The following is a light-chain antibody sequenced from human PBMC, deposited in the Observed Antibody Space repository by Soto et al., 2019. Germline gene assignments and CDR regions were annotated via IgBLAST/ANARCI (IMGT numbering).Light chain of an antibody. V-gene: IGLV7-46*01. J-gene: IGLJ3*02. CDR3: LLSFPGGRV. Sequence: QAVVTQEPSLTVSPGETVTLTCGSNTGTVTSSHYPFWFQQRPGQVPTTLIYDTSNKLSWTPARFSGSLLGGKAALTLSGAQADDEADYYCLLSFPGGRVFGAGTKLTVL. CDR2: DTS. CDR1: TGTVTSSHY.